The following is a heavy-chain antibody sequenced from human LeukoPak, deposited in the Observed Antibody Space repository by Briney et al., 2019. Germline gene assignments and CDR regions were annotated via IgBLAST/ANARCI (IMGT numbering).Heavy chain of an antibody. Sequence: GGSLRLSCAASGFTFSSYGMNWVRQAPGKGLEWVSYISSSGSTIYYADSVKGRFTISRDNAKNSLYLQMNSLRAEDTAVYYCARNGYSGYDFLDYWGQGALVTVSS. CDR1: GFTFSSYG. D-gene: IGHD5-12*01. CDR2: ISSSGSTI. J-gene: IGHJ4*02. V-gene: IGHV3-48*03. CDR3: ARNGYSGYDFLDY.